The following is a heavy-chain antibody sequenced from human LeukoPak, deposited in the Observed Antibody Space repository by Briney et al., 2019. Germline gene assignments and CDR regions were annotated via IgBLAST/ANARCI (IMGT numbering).Heavy chain of an antibody. CDR2: ISGSGGST. CDR3: AKDVNYWYNY. Sequence: PGGSLRLSCAASGFTFSSYAMSWVRQAPGKGLEWVSAISGSGGSTYYADSVKGRFTICRDNSKNTLYLQMNSLRAEDAAVYYCAKDVNYWYNYWGQGTLVTVSS. J-gene: IGHJ4*02. CDR1: GFTFSSYA. D-gene: IGHD2-8*02. V-gene: IGHV3-23*01.